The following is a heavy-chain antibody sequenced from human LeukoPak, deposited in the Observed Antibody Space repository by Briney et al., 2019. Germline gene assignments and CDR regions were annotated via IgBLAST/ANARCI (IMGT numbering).Heavy chain of an antibody. CDR2: INHSGST. CDR1: GGSISSSNYY. J-gene: IGHJ5*02. Sequence: SETLSLTCIVSGGSISSSNYYWGWIRQPPGKGLEWIGEINHSGSTNYNPSLKSRVTISVDTSKNQFSLKLSSVTAADTAMYYCVRVYTSGWYHWFDPWGQGTPVTVSS. D-gene: IGHD6-19*01. CDR3: VRVYTSGWYHWFDP. V-gene: IGHV4-39*07.